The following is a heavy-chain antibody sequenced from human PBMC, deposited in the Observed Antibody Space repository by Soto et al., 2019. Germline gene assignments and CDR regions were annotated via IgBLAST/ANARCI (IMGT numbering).Heavy chain of an antibody. V-gene: IGHV3-23*01. CDR1: GFTFSSYA. CDR3: AQSGMAIDY. J-gene: IGHJ4*02. CDR2: ISGSGGST. Sequence: EVQLLESGGGLVQPGGSLRLSCAASGFTFSSYAMSCVRHAPGKGLEWVSAISGSGGSTYYADSVKGRFTTSRDNSKNTLYLQMNSLRAEDTAVYYCAQSGMAIDYWGQGTLITVSS. D-gene: IGHD5-12*01.